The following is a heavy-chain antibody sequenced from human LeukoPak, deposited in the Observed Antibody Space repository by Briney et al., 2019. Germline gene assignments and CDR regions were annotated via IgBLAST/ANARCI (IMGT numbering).Heavy chain of an antibody. Sequence: GGSLRLSCAASGFTFSSYEMNWVRQAPGKGLEWVSYISSSSTTIYYADSVKGRFTISRDNAKNSVYLQMNSLRAEDTAVYHCAAGGDYYYHMDVWGKGTTVTVSS. CDR3: AAGGDYYYHMDV. CDR1: GFTFSSYE. CDR2: ISSSSTTI. D-gene: IGHD3-10*01. V-gene: IGHV3-48*03. J-gene: IGHJ6*03.